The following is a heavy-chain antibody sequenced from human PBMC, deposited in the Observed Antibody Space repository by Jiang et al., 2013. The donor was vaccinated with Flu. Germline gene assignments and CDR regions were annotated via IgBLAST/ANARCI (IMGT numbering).Heavy chain of an antibody. J-gene: IGHJ5*02. V-gene: IGHV1-69*01. CDR1: GGTFSSYA. CDR3: ARRGTKNNWFDP. CDR2: IIPIFGTA. Sequence: GAEVKKPGSSVKVSCKASGGTFSSYAISWVRLAPGQGLEWMGGIIPIFGTANYAQKFQGRVTITADESTSTAYMELSSLRSEDTAVYYCARRGTKNNWFDPWGQGTLVTVSS. D-gene: IGHD3-16*01.